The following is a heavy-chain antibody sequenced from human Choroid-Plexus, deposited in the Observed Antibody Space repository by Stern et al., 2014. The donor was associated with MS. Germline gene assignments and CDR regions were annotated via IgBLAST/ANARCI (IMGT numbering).Heavy chain of an antibody. CDR2: ISYDGSDK. Sequence: VQLEESGGGVAQPGRPLILSCAASGFTFSNFGMHWVRQAPGKGLEWVALISYDGSDKYYADSVKGRFTIFRDNSKNTLYMRMNSLRAEDTAVYYCAKDRQWSTYFFDYWGQGSLVTVSS. V-gene: IGHV3-30*18. D-gene: IGHD2-15*01. J-gene: IGHJ4*02. CDR3: AKDRQWSTYFFDY. CDR1: GFTFSNFG.